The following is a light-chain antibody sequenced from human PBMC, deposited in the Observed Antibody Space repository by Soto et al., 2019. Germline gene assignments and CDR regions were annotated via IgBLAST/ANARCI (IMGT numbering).Light chain of an antibody. V-gene: IGKV3-11*01. CDR1: QTVSSY. CDR2: DTY. Sequence: EIVLTQSPATLSLSPGEIATLSCGASQTVSSYLAWYQQKPGQAPRLVVYDTYHRATGIPARFSGSGSGTDFTLTISSLEPEDFAVYYCQQRRTFGQGTRLEIK. J-gene: IGKJ5*01. CDR3: QQRRT.